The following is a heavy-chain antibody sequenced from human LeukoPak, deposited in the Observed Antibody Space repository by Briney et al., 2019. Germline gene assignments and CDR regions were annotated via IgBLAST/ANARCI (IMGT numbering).Heavy chain of an antibody. D-gene: IGHD3-22*01. Sequence: PSETLSLTCTVSGGSISSGSYYWSWIRQPAGKGLEWIGRIYTSGSTNYNPSLKSRVTISVDTSKNQFSLKLSSVTAADTAVYYCARDFAYDSSGYYHINWFDPWGQGTLVTVSS. CDR3: ARDFAYDSSGYYHINWFDP. J-gene: IGHJ5*02. V-gene: IGHV4-61*02. CDR2: IYTSGST. CDR1: GGSISSGSYY.